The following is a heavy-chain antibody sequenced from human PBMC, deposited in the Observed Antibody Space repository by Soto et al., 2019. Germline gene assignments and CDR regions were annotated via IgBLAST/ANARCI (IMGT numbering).Heavy chain of an antibody. V-gene: IGHV3-23*01. CDR2: ISESGDGT. J-gene: IGHJ6*02. CDR1: GFTFNTYG. CDR3: AKNGDFWSWGMDV. D-gene: IGHD3-3*01. Sequence: PGGSRRRSWAASGFTFNTYGMTWGRQAPGKGLEWVSLISESGDGTYYADSVKGRFTISRDNSQRTLNLQMNSLRAEDTAVYYCAKNGDFWSWGMDVWGQGTTVTVSS.